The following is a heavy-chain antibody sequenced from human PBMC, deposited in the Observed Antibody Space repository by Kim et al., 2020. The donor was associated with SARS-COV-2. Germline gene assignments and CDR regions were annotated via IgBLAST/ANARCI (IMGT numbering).Heavy chain of an antibody. CDR2: INTNTGNP. Sequence: ASVKVSCKASGYTFTSYAMNWVRQAPGQGLEWMGWINTNTGNPTYAQGFTGRFVFSLDTSVSTAYLQISSLKAEDTAVYYCARNASYYYDSSGYTYYYYYGMDVWGQGTTVTVSS. D-gene: IGHD3-22*01. CDR3: ARNASYYYDSSGYTYYYYYGMDV. J-gene: IGHJ6*02. V-gene: IGHV7-4-1*02. CDR1: GYTFTSYA.